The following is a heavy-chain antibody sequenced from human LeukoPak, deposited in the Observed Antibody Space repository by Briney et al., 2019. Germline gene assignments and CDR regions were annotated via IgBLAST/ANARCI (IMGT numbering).Heavy chain of an antibody. Sequence: PSETLSLTCTVSRGFISGYSWSWIRQSPGGGLEWSGYIYYSVDTAYNPPPRSRVTMSVDTSQNQLYLQLRSMTTADTAVYYCVRGPYGASISKWFDPWGQGTQVIVSP. D-gene: IGHD4/OR15-4a*01. CDR3: VRGPYGASISKWFDP. V-gene: IGHV4-59*01. J-gene: IGHJ5*02. CDR2: IYYSVDT. CDR1: RGFISGYS.